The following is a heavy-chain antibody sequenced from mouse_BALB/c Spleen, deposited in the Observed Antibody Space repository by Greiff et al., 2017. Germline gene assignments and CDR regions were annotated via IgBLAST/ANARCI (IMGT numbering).Heavy chain of an antibody. CDR3: ARDTTVAYYFDY. Sequence: EVQVVESGPELVKPGASVKISCKASGYSFTGYYMHWVKQSHVKSLEWIGRINPYNGATSYNQNFKDKASLTVDKSSSTAYMELHSLTSEDSAVYYCARDTTVAYYFDYWGQGTTLTVSS. CDR1: GYSFTGYY. CDR2: INPYNGAT. J-gene: IGHJ2*01. V-gene: IGHV1-31*01. D-gene: IGHD1-1*01.